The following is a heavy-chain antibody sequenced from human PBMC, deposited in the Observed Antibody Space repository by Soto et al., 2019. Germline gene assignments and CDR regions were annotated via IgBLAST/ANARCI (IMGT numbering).Heavy chain of an antibody. V-gene: IGHV3-30*18. CDR3: AKDSKPKQWQTTGGAFDS. CDR1: GFTFSSYG. Sequence: QVQLVESGGGVVQPGRSLRLSCAASGFTFSSYGMHWVRQAPGKGLEWVAVISYDGSNKYYADSVKGRFTISRDNSKNPLYLQMNSLRAEDTAVYYCAKDSKPKQWQTTGGAFDSWGQGTLVTVSS. D-gene: IGHD6-19*01. J-gene: IGHJ4*02. CDR2: ISYDGSNK.